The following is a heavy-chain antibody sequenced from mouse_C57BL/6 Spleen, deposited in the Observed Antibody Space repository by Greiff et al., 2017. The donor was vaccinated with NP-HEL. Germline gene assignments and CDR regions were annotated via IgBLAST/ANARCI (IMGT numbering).Heavy chain of an antibody. CDR3: AKIYDGYYYFDY. CDR1: GYSITSGYY. V-gene: IGHV3-6*01. CDR2: ISYDGSH. D-gene: IGHD2-3*01. Sequence: DVKLQESGPGLVKPSQSLSLTCSVTGYSITSGYYWNWIRQFPGNKLEWMGYISYDGSHNYNPSLKNRISITRDTSKNQFFLKLNSVTTEDTATYYCAKIYDGYYYFDYWGQGTTLTVSS. J-gene: IGHJ2*01.